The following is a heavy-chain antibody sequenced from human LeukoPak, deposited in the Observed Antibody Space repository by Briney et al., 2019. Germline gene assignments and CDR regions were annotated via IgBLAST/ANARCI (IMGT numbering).Heavy chain of an antibody. V-gene: IGHV3-64*01. J-gene: IGHJ4*02. Sequence: GGSLRLSCAASGFTFSSYSMNWVRQAPGKGLEYVSAISSNGGSTYYANSVKGRFTISRDNSKNTLYLQMGSLRAEDMAVYYCARERGDNWNYGGVFDYWGQGTLVTVSS. CDR3: ARERGDNWNYGGVFDY. D-gene: IGHD1-7*01. CDR1: GFTFSSYS. CDR2: ISSNGGST.